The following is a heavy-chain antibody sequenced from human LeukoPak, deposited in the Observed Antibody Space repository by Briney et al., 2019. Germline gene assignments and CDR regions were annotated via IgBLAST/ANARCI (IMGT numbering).Heavy chain of an antibody. CDR1: GGSFSGYY. CDR2: IYHSGST. CDR3: ARGGSSGYYYNY. J-gene: IGHJ4*02. V-gene: IGHV4-34*01. D-gene: IGHD3-22*01. Sequence: PSETLSLTCAVYGGSFSGYYWSWIRQPPGKGLEWIGYIYHSGSTYYNPSLKSRVTISVDRSKNQFSLKLSSVTAADTAVYYCARGGSSGYYYNYWGQGTLVTASS.